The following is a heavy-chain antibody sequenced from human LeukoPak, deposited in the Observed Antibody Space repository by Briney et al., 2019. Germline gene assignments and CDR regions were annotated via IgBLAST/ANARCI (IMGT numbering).Heavy chain of an antibody. V-gene: IGHV4-39*07. Sequence: PSETLSLTCSVSGGSISRTDYYWAWVRQPPGKGLEWIGSIYYNAHTQTSASLRSRVTLSMDTSNNYFSLNLRSVTAADTAVYYCAAVATDCSDPNCHKGWFVPWGRGLLLTVSS. CDR1: GGSISRTDYY. D-gene: IGHD2-2*02. J-gene: IGHJ5*02. CDR2: IYYNAHT. CDR3: AAVATDCSDPNCHKGWFVP.